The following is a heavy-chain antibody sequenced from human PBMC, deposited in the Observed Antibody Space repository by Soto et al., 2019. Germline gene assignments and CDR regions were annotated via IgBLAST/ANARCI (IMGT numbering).Heavy chain of an antibody. CDR1: GFTFTNYA. Sequence: ASVKVSCKASGFTFTNYAIHWVRQAPGQRLEWMGWINADNGDTKYSQKFQDRVTITRDTFATTAYMELSSLRSEDTAVYYCARDILGDSSAYYNYWGHGTLVTVS. CDR3: ARDILGDSSAYYNY. J-gene: IGHJ4*01. CDR2: INADNGDT. D-gene: IGHD3-22*01. V-gene: IGHV1-3*01.